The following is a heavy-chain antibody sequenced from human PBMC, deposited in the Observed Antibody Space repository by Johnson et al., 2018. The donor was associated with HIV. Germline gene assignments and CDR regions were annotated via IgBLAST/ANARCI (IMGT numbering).Heavy chain of an antibody. CDR1: GFTFSTYG. CDR2: IRYDGSNK. D-gene: IGHD3-10*01. Sequence: QMLLVESGGGVVPPGGSLSLSCAASGFTFSTYGMPWVRQAPGKGLVWVAFIRYDGSNKYYADSVKGRFTISRDNYKNTLYVQMNSLRVEDTAVYYCAKDDSPSGAFDIWGQGTMVIVSS. J-gene: IGHJ3*02. V-gene: IGHV3-30*02. CDR3: AKDDSPSGAFDI.